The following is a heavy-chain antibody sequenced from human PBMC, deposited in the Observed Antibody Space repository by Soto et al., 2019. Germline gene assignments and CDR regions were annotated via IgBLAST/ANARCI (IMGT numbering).Heavy chain of an antibody. J-gene: IGHJ5*02. CDR1: GFTFSSYA. D-gene: IGHD3-9*01. CDR2: ISGSGGST. Sequence: GGSLRLSCAASGFTFSSYAMSWVRQAPGKXLEWVSAISGSGGSTYYADSVKGRFTISRDNSRNTLCLQMNGLRAEDTAVYYCAKDGNPIPYLTGYYRLGRFDPWDQGTLVTVSS. CDR3: AKDGNPIPYLTGYYRLGRFDP. V-gene: IGHV3-23*01.